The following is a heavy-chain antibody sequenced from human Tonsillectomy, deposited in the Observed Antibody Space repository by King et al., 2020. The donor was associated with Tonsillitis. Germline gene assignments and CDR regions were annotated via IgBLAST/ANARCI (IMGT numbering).Heavy chain of an antibody. CDR2: MNPNSGGT. V-gene: IGHV1-2*02. CDR1: VYTFTGYY. J-gene: IGHJ5*02. Sequence: VQLVESGAEVKKPGASVKVSCKASVYTFTGYYMHWVRQAPGRGLEWMGWMNPNSGGTNYAQKFPGRVTVTWDTSITTAYLDLCRLGSDDTAVYYCARGGHYYDFWSGYSNWFDPWGQGTLVTVSS. D-gene: IGHD3-3*01. CDR3: ARGGHYYDFWSGYSNWFDP.